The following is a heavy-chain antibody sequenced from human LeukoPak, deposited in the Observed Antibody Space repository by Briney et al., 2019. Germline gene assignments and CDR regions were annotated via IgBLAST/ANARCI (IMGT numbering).Heavy chain of an antibody. CDR1: GGSISSYY. V-gene: IGHV4-59*01. CDR2: IYYSGST. J-gene: IGHJ6*03. CDR3: ARDLGYSYGYGGYYYYMDV. Sequence: SSETLSLTCTVSGGSISSYYWSWIRQPPGKGLEWIGYIYYSGSTNYNPSLKSRVTISVDTSKNQFSLKLSSVTAADTAVYYCARDLGYSYGYGGYYYYMDVWGKGTTVTISS. D-gene: IGHD5-18*01.